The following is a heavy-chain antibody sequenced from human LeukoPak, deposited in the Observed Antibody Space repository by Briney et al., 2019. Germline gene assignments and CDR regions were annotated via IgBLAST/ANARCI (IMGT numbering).Heavy chain of an antibody. V-gene: IGHV1-18*01. Sequence: ASVTVSFTSAAYTFTYFGMSRVWQARAQGLEWMGWISAYNGDTNYAHNLQGRVTMTTDTSTSTAYMELRSLRSDDTAVYYCARGRPSDYWGQGTPVTVSS. J-gene: IGHJ4*02. CDR3: ARGRPSDY. CDR2: ISAYNGDT. CDR1: AYTFTYFG.